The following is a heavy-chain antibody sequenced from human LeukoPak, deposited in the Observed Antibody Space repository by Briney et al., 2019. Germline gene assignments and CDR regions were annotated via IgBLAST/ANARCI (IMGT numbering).Heavy chain of an antibody. CDR2: INPHSGGT. CDR1: GYTFTEYY. Sequence: ASVKVSCKASGYTFTEYYMHWVRQAPGQGLEWMGRINPHSGGTKYAQKFQGRVTMTRDTSVSTTYMELSRLRSDDTAVYYCAREGDSSGSAPLNYWGQGTLVTVSS. J-gene: IGHJ4*02. CDR3: AREGDSSGSAPLNY. D-gene: IGHD3-22*01. V-gene: IGHV1-2*02.